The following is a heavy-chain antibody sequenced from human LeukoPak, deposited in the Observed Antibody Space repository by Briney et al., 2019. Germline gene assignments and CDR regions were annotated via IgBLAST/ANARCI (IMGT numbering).Heavy chain of an antibody. V-gene: IGHV3-23*01. CDR2: ITGRSDST. CDR3: AKDGTLDSAFDI. Sequence: QPGGSLRLSCAASGFIFSNFAMSWVRQTPGKGLEWVSAITGRSDSTYYADSVKGRFTISRDNSKNTLYLQMNCLRAEATAVYYCAKDGTLDSAFDIWGQGTMVTVSS. J-gene: IGHJ3*02. CDR1: GFIFSNFA. D-gene: IGHD1-1*01.